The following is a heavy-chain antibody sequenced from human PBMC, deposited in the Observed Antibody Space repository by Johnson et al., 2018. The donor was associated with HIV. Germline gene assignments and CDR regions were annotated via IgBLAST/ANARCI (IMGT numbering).Heavy chain of an antibody. D-gene: IGHD1-26*01. Sequence: QMQLVESGGGVVQPGRSLRLSCAASGFTFSSYGMHWVRQAPAKGLEWVAVISYDGSDKYYADSVKGRLTISRDSSKNTLYLEMNSLRAEDTAVYYCAKDFWPVGARGAFDIWGQGTMVTVSS. J-gene: IGHJ3*02. CDR1: GFTFSSYG. V-gene: IGHV3-30*18. CDR2: ISYDGSDK. CDR3: AKDFWPVGARGAFDI.